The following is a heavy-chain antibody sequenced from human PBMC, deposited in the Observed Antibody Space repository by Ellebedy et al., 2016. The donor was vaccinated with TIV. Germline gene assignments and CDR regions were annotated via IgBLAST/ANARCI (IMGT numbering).Heavy chain of an antibody. V-gene: IGHV1-69*13. Sequence: AASVKVSCKASGGTFGTYLVSWVRQAPGQGLEWIGGVLPIYSTPDYAQKFQGRVTITADESTSTVYMELNSLTSDDTAVYYCARGPYIGWELPPVFDYWGQGTLVTVTS. CDR1: GGTFGTYL. CDR3: ARGPYIGWELPPVFDY. J-gene: IGHJ4*02. CDR2: VLPIYSTP. D-gene: IGHD1-26*01.